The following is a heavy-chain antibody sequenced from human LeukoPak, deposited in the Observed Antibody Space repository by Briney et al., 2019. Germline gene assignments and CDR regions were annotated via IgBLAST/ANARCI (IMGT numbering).Heavy chain of an antibody. CDR3: ARDVREELPGRY. V-gene: IGHV3-13*05. CDR1: GFTFSSYD. Sequence: PGGSLRLSCAASGFTFSSYDMHWVRQATGKGLEWVSAIGTAGDPYYPGSVKGRFTISRDNSKNTLYLQMNSLRAEDTAVYYCARDVREELPGRYWGQGTLVTVSS. D-gene: IGHD1-7*01. CDR2: IGTAGDP. J-gene: IGHJ4*02.